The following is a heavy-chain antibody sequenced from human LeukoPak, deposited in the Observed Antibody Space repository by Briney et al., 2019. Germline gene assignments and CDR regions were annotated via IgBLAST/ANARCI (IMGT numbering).Heavy chain of an antibody. Sequence: GSSVKVSCKASGGTFSSYANSWVRQAPGQGLEWMGGIIPIFGTANYAQKFQGRVTITTAESTSTAYMELSSLRSKDTAVYYCARDGWNGYYYMDVWGKGTTVTVSS. D-gene: IGHD2-8*01. J-gene: IGHJ6*03. CDR2: IIPIFGTA. CDR3: ARDGWNGYYYMDV. CDR1: GGTFSSYA. V-gene: IGHV1-69*05.